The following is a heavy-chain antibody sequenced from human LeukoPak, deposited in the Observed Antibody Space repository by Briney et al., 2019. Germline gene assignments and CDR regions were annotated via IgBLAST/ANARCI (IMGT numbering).Heavy chain of an antibody. Sequence: SETLSLTCTVSGGSISSGDYYWSWIRQPPGKGLEWIGYIYYSGSTYYNPSLKSRVTISVDTSKNQFSLKLSSVTAADTAVYYCARKYYYDSSGYYYDYWGQGTLVTVS. CDR1: GGSISSGDYY. D-gene: IGHD3-22*01. CDR3: ARKYYYDSSGYYYDY. V-gene: IGHV4-30-4*08. J-gene: IGHJ4*02. CDR2: IYYSGST.